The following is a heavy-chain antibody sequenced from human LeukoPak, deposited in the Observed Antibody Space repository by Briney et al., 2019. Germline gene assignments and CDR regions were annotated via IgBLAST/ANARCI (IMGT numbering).Heavy chain of an antibody. D-gene: IGHD4-23*01. Sequence: SETLSLTCAVSGGSISSSNWWSWVRQPPGKGLEWIGEIYHSGSTNYNPSLKSRVTISVDKSKNQFSLKLSSVTAADTAVYYCARRYGGNSYWYFDLWGRGTLVTVSS. CDR2: IYHSGST. V-gene: IGHV4-4*02. J-gene: IGHJ2*01. CDR3: ARRYGGNSYWYFDL. CDR1: GGSISSSNW.